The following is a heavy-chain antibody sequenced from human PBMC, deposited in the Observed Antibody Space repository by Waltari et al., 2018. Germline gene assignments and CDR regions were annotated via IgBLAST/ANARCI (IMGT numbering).Heavy chain of an antibody. V-gene: IGHV4-39*01. CDR3: ATYVGASIGTAAFDV. CDR1: VGSIIRHRPY. CDR2: ISYTGTT. D-gene: IGHD3-16*01. J-gene: IGHJ3*01. Sequence: QLHLQEAGPGLVKPSETLSLTCSVSVGSIIRHRPYWAWIRQPPGQGLEWTATISYTGTTYYNPSLRRRVTISVDMAKNQFSLKLTSVTPADTAVYYCATYVGASIGTAAFDVWGQGTMVTVSS.